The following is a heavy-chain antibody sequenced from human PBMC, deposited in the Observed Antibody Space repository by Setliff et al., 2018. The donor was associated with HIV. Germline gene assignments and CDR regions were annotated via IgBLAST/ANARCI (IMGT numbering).Heavy chain of an antibody. CDR1: GFSLSNARMG. CDR3: ARIVFGGYRRTWYQDY. D-gene: IGHD6-13*01. Sequence: SGPTLVNPTETLTLTCTVSGFSLSNARMGVSWIRQPPGKALEWLAHIFSIDDKSYSTSLKSRLTVSKDTSKSQVVLTMTNMDPVDTATYYCARIVFGGYRRTWYQDYWGQGTLVTVSS. CDR2: IFSIDDK. J-gene: IGHJ4*02. V-gene: IGHV2-26*01.